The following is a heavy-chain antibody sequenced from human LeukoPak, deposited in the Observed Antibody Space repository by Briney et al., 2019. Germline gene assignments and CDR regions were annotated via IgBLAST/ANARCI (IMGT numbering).Heavy chain of an antibody. V-gene: IGHV1-2*02. CDR3: ASWGTFSGTRSY. Sequence: ASVKVSCKASGYTITNNYMHWVRQAPGQGLEWMGWINPNSGGTNYAQKFQGRVTMTRDTSISTAYMELSRLRSDDTAVYYCASWGTFSGTRSYWGQGTLVTVSS. D-gene: IGHD3-16*01. CDR1: GYTITNNY. CDR2: INPNSGGT. J-gene: IGHJ4*02.